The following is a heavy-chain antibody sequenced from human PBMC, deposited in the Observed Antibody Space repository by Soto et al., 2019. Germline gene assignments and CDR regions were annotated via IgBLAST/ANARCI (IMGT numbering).Heavy chain of an antibody. CDR2: ISSSSTYI. CDR3: ASIDSSGYWGYAFDI. CDR1: GFTFSSCS. V-gene: IGHV3-21*01. D-gene: IGHD3-22*01. Sequence: GGSLILSCAASGFTFSSCSVNWVRQAPGKGLEWVSSISSSSTYIYYADSVKGRFTISRDNAKNSLFLQMNSLRAEDTAVYYCASIDSSGYWGYAFDIWGQGTMVTVSS. J-gene: IGHJ3*02.